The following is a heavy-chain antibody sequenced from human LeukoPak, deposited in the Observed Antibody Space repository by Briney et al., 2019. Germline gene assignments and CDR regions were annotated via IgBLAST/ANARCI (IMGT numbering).Heavy chain of an antibody. CDR3: ARESDYFYGSGSYSAFDI. D-gene: IGHD3-10*01. J-gene: IGHJ3*02. CDR1: GGSISSGDYY. Sequence: SETLSLTCTVSGGSISSGDYYWSWIRQPPGKGLEWIGYIYYSGSTYYNPSLKSRVTISVDTSKNQFSLKLSSVTAADTAVYYCARESDYFYGSGSYSAFDIWGQGTMVTVSP. CDR2: IYYSGST. V-gene: IGHV4-30-4*08.